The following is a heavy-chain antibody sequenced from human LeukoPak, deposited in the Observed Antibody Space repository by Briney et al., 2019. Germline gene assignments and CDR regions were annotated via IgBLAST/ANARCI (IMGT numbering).Heavy chain of an antibody. CDR2: ISYDGSNK. CDR1: GFTFSSYA. Sequence: PGRSLRLSCAASGFTFSSYAMHWVRQAPGKGLEWVAVISYDGSNKYYADSAKGRFTISRDNSKNTLYLQMNSLRAEDTAVYYCARDYCSGGSCYSDYYYGMDVWGQGTTVTVSS. V-gene: IGHV3-30-3*01. J-gene: IGHJ6*02. CDR3: ARDYCSGGSCYSDYYYGMDV. D-gene: IGHD2-15*01.